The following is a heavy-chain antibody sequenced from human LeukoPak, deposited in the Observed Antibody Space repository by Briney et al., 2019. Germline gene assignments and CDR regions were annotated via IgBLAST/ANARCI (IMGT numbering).Heavy chain of an antibody. V-gene: IGHV4-61*02. CDR3: AIEYSSSSSFDY. Sequence: SQTLSLTCTVSGGSISSGSYYWSWIRQPAGKGLEWIGRIYTSGSTNYNPSLKSRVTISVDTSKNQFSLKLSSVTAADTAVYYCAIEYSSSSSFDYWGQGTLVTVSS. CDR2: IYTSGST. J-gene: IGHJ4*02. CDR1: GGSISSGSYY. D-gene: IGHD6-6*01.